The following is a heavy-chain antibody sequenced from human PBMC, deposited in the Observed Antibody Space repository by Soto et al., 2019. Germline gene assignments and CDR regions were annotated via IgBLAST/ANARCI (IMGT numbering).Heavy chain of an antibody. CDR2: IKQDGSEK. CDR1: GFTFSSYW. V-gene: IGHV3-7*01. J-gene: IGHJ3*02. CDR3: ARMVTTTKGNDAFDI. Sequence: GGSLRLSCAASGFTFSSYWMSWVRQAPGKGLEWVANIKQDGSEKYYVDSVKGRFTISRDNAKNSLYLQMNSLRAEDTAVYYCARMVTTTKGNDAFDIWGQGTMVTVSS. D-gene: IGHD4-17*01.